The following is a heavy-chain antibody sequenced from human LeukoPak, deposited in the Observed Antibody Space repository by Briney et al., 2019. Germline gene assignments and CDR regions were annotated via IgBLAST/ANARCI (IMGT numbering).Heavy chain of an antibody. J-gene: IGHJ1*01. CDR2: IKSDGST. CDR3: ARAPSEIGGYYPEYFRH. Sequence: AGGSLRLSCEASGFTFSSYWMHWVRQAPGKGLVWVSRIKSDGSTNYADSVKGRFTISRDNAKNTVSLQMNGLRAEDTGVYYCARAPSEIGGYYPEYFRHWGQGTLVTVSS. CDR1: GFTFSSYW. V-gene: IGHV3-74*01. D-gene: IGHD3-22*01.